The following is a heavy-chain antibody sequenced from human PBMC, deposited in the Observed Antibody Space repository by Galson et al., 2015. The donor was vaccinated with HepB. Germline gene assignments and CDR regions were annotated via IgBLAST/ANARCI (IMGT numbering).Heavy chain of an antibody. J-gene: IGHJ4*02. CDR2: FDADAGEAGER. CDR1: GHSVCEFS. Sequence: SVKVSCKVSGHSVCEFSIHWVRQAPGKGLEWMGGFDADAGEAGERKYAEKFQGRVSMTEDTSTDTAYMDLKRLRSEDTAVYYCATEGLFASFDNWGQGTLVAVSS. V-gene: IGHV1-24*01. D-gene: IGHD2/OR15-2a*01. CDR3: ATEGLFASFDN.